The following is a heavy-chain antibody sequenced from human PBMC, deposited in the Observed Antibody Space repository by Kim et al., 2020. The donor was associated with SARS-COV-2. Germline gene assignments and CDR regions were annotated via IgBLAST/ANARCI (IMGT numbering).Heavy chain of an antibody. D-gene: IGHD3-16*01. CDR1: GGSISSSSYY. Sequence: SETLSLTCTVSGGSISSSSYYWGWIRQPPGKGLEWIGSIYYSGSTYYNPSLKSRVTISVDTSKNQFSLKLSSVTAADTAVYYCASNWAHEPDYWGQGTLVTVSS. V-gene: IGHV4-39*01. CDR2: IYYSGST. CDR3: ASNWAHEPDY. J-gene: IGHJ4*02.